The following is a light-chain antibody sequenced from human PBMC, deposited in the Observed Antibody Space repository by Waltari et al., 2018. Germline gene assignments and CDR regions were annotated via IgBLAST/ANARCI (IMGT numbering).Light chain of an antibody. J-gene: IGLJ7*01. CDR1: SSNIGMNY. V-gene: IGLV1-51*02. Sequence: QSVLTQPPSVSAAPGQRVTIPCSGRSSNIGMNYVSWSRQFPGTAPKLLIYENSERPSGIPGRFSGSKSGTSATLDITGLQAGDEADYYCGTWDSSLSGAVFGGGTHLTVL. CDR3: GTWDSSLSGAV. CDR2: ENS.